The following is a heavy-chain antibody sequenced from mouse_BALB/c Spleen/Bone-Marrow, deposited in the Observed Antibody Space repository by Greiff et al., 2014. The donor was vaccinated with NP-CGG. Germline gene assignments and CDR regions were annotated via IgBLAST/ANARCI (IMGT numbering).Heavy chain of an antibody. CDR2: IRNKANGYTT. CDR3: ARDKGRVFFDY. CDR1: GFTFTDYY. V-gene: IGHV7-3*02. Sequence: DVQLVESGGGLVQPGGSLRPSCATSGFTFTDYYMNWVRQPPGKALEWLGFIRNKANGYTTEYSASVKGRFTISRDNSQNILYLQMNTLRAEDSATYYCARDKGRVFFDYWGQGTTLTVSS. J-gene: IGHJ2*01.